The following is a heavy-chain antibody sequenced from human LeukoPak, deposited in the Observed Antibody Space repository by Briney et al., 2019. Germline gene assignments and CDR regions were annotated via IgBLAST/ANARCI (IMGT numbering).Heavy chain of an antibody. Sequence: QAGGSLRLSCAASGFTFSSYVMSWVRQAPGKGLDWVSSISGSHGSTYYADSVKGRFTISRDNSKNTLYLQMNSLRAEDTAVCYCAKDTKFDPWGQGTLVTVSS. J-gene: IGHJ5*02. CDR1: GFTFSSYV. CDR3: AKDTKFDP. V-gene: IGHV3-23*01. D-gene: IGHD3-3*01. CDR2: ISGSHGST.